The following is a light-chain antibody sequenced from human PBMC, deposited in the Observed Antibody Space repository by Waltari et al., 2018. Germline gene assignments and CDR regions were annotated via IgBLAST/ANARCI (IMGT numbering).Light chain of an antibody. J-gene: IGLJ1*01. CDR1: KLGEKY. CDR2: QDY. CDR3: QAWDRTTNV. V-gene: IGLV3-1*01. Sequence: SDALTQPPSVAVSPGQTASITCSGDKLGEKYVSWYQQKPGQSPLLIIYQDYKRPSGIPARFSGSNSANTATLTISGTQAMDEADYYCQAWDRTTNVFGSGTAVTVL.